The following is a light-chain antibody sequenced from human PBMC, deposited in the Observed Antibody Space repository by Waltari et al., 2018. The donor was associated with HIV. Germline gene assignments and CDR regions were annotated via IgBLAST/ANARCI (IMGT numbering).Light chain of an antibody. CDR3: SSYASGGSLL. CDR1: STDSRFYQY. Sequence: QSALTQPASVSGFLGQSINISCTGLSTDSRFYQYVSWYQHPPDGAPRLVVFNTNSRPSGSPFRFAGSKSGNTASLTISGLQAEDEGIYYCSSYASGGSLLFGGGTKVTVL. V-gene: IGLV2-14*01. J-gene: IGLJ3*02. CDR2: NTN.